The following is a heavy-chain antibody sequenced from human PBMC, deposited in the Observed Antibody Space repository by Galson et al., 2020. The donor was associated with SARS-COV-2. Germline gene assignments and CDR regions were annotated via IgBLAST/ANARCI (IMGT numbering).Heavy chain of an antibody. CDR2: IRYAGSTK. J-gene: IGHJ4*02. Sequence: SSNGMHWVRQAPGQGLEWVAYIRYAGSTKNYADSVGGRFTISRDDSNNTLYLQMNSLRLADTAVYYCAKPPGIPMAGWKFASWGQGTLVTVSS. D-gene: IGHD6-19*01. CDR1: SSNG. CDR3: AKPPGIPMAGWKFAS. V-gene: IGHV3-30*02.